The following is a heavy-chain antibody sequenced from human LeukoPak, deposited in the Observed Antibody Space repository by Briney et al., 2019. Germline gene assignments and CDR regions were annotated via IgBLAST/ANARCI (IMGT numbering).Heavy chain of an antibody. CDR2: IIPIFGTA. V-gene: IGHV1-69*13. CDR3: ARAGSSSWPFNWFDP. J-gene: IGHJ5*02. CDR1: GYTFTSYG. Sequence: SVKVSCKASGYTFTSYGISWVRQAPGQGLEWMGGIIPIFGTANYAQKFQGRVTITADESTSTAYMELSSLRSEDTAVYYCARAGSSSWPFNWFDPWGQGTLVTVSS. D-gene: IGHD6-13*01.